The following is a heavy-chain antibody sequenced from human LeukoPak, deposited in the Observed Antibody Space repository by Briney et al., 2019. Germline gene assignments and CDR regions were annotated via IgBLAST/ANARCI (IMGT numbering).Heavy chain of an antibody. CDR2: INHSGST. Sequence: SETLSLTCAVYGGSFSGYYWSWIRQPPGKGLEWIGEINHSGSTNYNPSLKSRATISVDTSKNQFSLKLSSVTAADTAVYYCARGDYYDSSGYDYWGQGTLVTVSS. J-gene: IGHJ4*02. CDR1: GGSFSGYY. V-gene: IGHV4-34*01. D-gene: IGHD3-22*01. CDR3: ARGDYYDSSGYDY.